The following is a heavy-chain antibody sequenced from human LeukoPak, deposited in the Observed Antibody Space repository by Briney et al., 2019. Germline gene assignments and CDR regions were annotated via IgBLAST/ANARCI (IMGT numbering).Heavy chain of an antibody. CDR3: ARFVDIVAKMDV. J-gene: IGHJ6*02. CDR1: VGSISSYY. CDR2: IYYSGST. D-gene: IGHD5-12*01. V-gene: IGHV4-59*01. Sequence: SETQSLTCIVSVGSISSYYWRWIRQPPAQGLEWIGYIYYSGSTNYNPSLKSRVTISVDTSKNQVSLKLSSVTSADTAVYYCARFVDIVAKMDVWGQGTTVTVSS.